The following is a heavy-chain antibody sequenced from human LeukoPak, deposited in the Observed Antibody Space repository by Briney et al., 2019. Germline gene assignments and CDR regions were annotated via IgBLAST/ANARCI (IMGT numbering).Heavy chain of an antibody. J-gene: IGHJ4*02. D-gene: IGHD4-11*01. Sequence: SETLSLTCTVSGGSISSSSYSWGWIRQPPGKGLEWIGNIYYSGSTYYNPSLKSRVTISVDPSKNQFSLKLSSVTAADTAVYYCASNDYSIDYWGQGTLVTVSS. CDR2: IYYSGST. CDR3: ASNDYSIDY. CDR1: GGSISSSSYS. V-gene: IGHV4-39*07.